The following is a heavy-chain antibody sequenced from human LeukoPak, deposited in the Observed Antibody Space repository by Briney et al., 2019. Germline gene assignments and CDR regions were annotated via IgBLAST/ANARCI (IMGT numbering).Heavy chain of an antibody. CDR3: ARDYPVTHGYCSGGSCYFGAFDI. J-gene: IGHJ3*02. Sequence: GGSLRLSCAASGFTFSSYSMNWVRQAPGKGLEWVSSISSSSSYIYYADSVKGRFTISRDNAKNSLYLQMNSLRAEDTAVYYCARDYPVTHGYCSGGSCYFGAFDIWGQGTMVTVSS. CDR1: GFTFSSYS. D-gene: IGHD2-15*01. V-gene: IGHV3-21*01. CDR2: ISSSSSYI.